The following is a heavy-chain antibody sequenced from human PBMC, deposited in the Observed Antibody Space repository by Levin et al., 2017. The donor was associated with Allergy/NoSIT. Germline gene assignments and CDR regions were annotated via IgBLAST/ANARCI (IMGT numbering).Heavy chain of an antibody. J-gene: IGHJ4*02. D-gene: IGHD2-15*01. V-gene: IGHV1-3*01. Sequence: GGSLRLSCKASGSSFTSYTIHWVRQAPGQRLEWMGWINAGNGDTSLSQKFPGRIAITRDASTNTISLELRSLRSEDTAVYFCARDFCSGTSCSLFGYWGQGTLVTVST. CDR2: INAGNGDT. CDR1: GSSFTSYT. CDR3: ARDFCSGTSCSLFGY.